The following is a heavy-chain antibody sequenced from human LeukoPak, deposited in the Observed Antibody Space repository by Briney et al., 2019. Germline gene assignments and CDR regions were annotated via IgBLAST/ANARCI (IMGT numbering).Heavy chain of an antibody. V-gene: IGHV1-24*01. CDR3: ATEIVATFTGFVDYYYYGMDV. Sequence: GASVTVSCKVSGYTLTELSMHWVRQAPGKGLEWMGGFDPEDGETIYAQKFQGRVTITEDTSTDTAYMELSSLRFEDTAVYYCATEIVATFTGFVDYYYYGMDVWGQGTTVTVSS. CDR2: FDPEDGET. D-gene: IGHD5-12*01. CDR1: GYTLTELS. J-gene: IGHJ6*02.